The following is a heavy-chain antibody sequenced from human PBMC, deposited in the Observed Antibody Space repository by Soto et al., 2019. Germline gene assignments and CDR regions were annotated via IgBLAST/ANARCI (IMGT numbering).Heavy chain of an antibody. D-gene: IGHD6-13*01. CDR3: AREPRYSRRQRGYYYMDV. CDR1: GYTFTSYD. CDR2: MNPNSGNT. J-gene: IGHJ6*03. Sequence: QVQLVQSGAEVKKPGASVKVSCKASGYTFTSYDINWVRQATGQGLEWMGWMNPNSGNTGYAQKFQGRGTMTRNTSISTAYMELSRLRSEDTAVYYCAREPRYSRRQRGYYYMDVWGKGTTVTVSS. V-gene: IGHV1-8*01.